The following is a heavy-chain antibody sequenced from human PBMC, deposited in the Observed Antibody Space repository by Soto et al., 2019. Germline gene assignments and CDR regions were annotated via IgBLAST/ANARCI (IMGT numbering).Heavy chain of an antibody. CDR3: TPSGDHILTGYSN. V-gene: IGHV3-15*01. CDR2: IKSKTDGGTT. D-gene: IGHD3-9*01. CDR1: GFTFSNAW. Sequence: EVQLVESGGGLVKPGGSLRLSCATSGFTFSNAWMSWVRQAPGKGLEWVGRIKSKTDGGTTDYAAPVKGRFTISRDDSKNTLYLQMNSLKTEDTAVYYCTPSGDHILTGYSNWGQGTLVTVSS. J-gene: IGHJ4*02.